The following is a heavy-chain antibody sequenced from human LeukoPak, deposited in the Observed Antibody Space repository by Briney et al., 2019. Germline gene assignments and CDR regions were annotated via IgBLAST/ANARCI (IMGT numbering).Heavy chain of an antibody. CDR3: TRVRERQWLPHY. V-gene: IGHV3-49*04. Sequence: PGGSLRLSCAASGFTVSSNYMSWVRQAPGKGLEWVGLIRSKIYGGTTEYAASMKGRFTISRDDSKSIAYLQMNSLKTEDTAVYYCTRVRERQWLPHYWGQGTLVTVSS. CDR2: IRSKIYGGTT. D-gene: IGHD3-22*01. J-gene: IGHJ4*02. CDR1: GFTVSSNY.